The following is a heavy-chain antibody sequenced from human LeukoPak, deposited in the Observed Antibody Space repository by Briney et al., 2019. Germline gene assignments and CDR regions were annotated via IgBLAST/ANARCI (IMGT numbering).Heavy chain of an antibody. CDR1: GGSISSSSYY. CDR2: IYYSGST. V-gene: IGHV4-39*01. CDR3: ARVYSGSYYALGY. J-gene: IGHJ4*02. D-gene: IGHD1-26*01. Sequence: SETLSLTCTVSGGSISSSSYYWGWIRQPPGKGLEWIGSIYYSGSTYYNPSLKSRVTISVDTSKNQFSLRLSSVTAADTAVYYCARVYSGSYYALGYWGQGTLVTVSS.